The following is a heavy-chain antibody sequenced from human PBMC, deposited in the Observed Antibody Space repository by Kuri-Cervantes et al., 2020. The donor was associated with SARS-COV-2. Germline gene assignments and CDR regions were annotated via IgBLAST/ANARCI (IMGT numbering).Heavy chain of an antibody. J-gene: IGHJ6*02. Sequence: GESLKISCAGSGFTFSSYAMSRVRQAPTKGLEWVSAISGSGDITYYGDSVQGRFTISRDNSKNTLYLQMNSLRAEDTAVYYCATTSGRAARYGLDVWGQGTTVTVSS. D-gene: IGHD6-6*01. V-gene: IGHV3-23*01. CDR1: GFTFSSYA. CDR2: ISGSGDIT. CDR3: ATTSGRAARYGLDV.